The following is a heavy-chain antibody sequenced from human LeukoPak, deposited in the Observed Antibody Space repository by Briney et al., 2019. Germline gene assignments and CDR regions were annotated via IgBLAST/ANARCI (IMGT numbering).Heavy chain of an antibody. CDR1: GGSISSSSYY. D-gene: IGHD3-16*01. Sequence: SETLSLTCTVSGGSISSSSYYWGWIRQPPGKGLEWIGSIYYSGSTYYNPSLKSRVTISVDTSKNQFSLKLSSVTAADTAVYYCARGVVGLHLGESPGLDWFDPWGQGTLVTVSS. J-gene: IGHJ5*02. V-gene: IGHV4-39*07. CDR2: IYYSGST. CDR3: ARGVVGLHLGESPGLDWFDP.